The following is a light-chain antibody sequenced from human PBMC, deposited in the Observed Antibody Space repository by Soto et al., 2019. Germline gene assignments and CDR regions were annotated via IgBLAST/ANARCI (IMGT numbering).Light chain of an antibody. CDR2: EVS. CDR3: TSYATRSPDV. V-gene: IGLV2-14*01. CDR1: SSDVGGYDY. Sequence: QSVLTQPASVSGSPGQSITISCTGTSSDVGGYDYVSWYQHHPGKAPKLMIFEVSNRPSEVSDRFSGSKSGNTASLTISGLQVEDEADYYCTSYATRSPDVFGTGTKVTVL. J-gene: IGLJ1*01.